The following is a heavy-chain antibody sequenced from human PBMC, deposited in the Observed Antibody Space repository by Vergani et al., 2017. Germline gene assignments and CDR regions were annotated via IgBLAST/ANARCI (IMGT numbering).Heavy chain of an antibody. J-gene: IGHJ3*02. D-gene: IGHD2-8*01. Sequence: EMQLLESGGGLEQPGGSLRLSCAASGFTFSSYAMSWVRQTPGKGLEWIARVDGNIDNTDRTFYADSVRGRFTISRDNAKNSLYLQMNSLRAEDTAVYYCARGNGAFDIWGQGTMVTVSS. CDR3: ARGNGAFDI. V-gene: IGHV3-23*01. CDR1: GFTFSSYA. CDR2: NIDNTDRT.